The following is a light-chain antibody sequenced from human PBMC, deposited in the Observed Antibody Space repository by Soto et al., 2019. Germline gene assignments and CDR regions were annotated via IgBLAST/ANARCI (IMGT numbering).Light chain of an antibody. CDR1: PSISSW. J-gene: IGKJ1*01. Sequence: DIQLTQSPSTLSASVGDRVTITCRASPSISSWLAWYQQNPGKAPKFLIYKTSNLESGVPSRFSGSGSGTEFTLTISSLPPENFATYYCQYSKNYGWTFGQGTKVEIK. CDR3: QYSKNYGWT. CDR2: KTS. V-gene: IGKV1-5*03.